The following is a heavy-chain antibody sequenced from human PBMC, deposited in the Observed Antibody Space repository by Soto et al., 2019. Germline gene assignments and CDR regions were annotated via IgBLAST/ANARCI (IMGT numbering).Heavy chain of an antibody. CDR3: ARASAYYYDSSGDYFQH. J-gene: IGHJ1*01. CDR1: VYAFPSYG. V-gene: IGHV1-18*04. D-gene: IGHD3-22*01. Sequence: GDSVPVCFKASVYAFPSYGIRLVRQAPVQGLEWMGWISAYNVNTNYAQKLQGRVTMTTNTSTSTAYMELSRLRSDDTAVYYCARASAYYYDSSGDYFQHWGQGTMVTVSS. CDR2: ISAYNVNT.